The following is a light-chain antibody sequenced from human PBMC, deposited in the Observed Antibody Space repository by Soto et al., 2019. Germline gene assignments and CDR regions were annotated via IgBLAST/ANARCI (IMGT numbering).Light chain of an antibody. J-gene: IGKJ4*01. CDR3: VQGLQAPLT. V-gene: IGKV2-28*01. Sequence: DIVMTQSPLSLPVTPGEPASISCRSSQSLFHSDGNNYLDWYLQKPGQSPQLLIYLGSTRASGVPDRFSGSGSGTDFTLKISRVEAEDVGVYYCVQGLQAPLTFGGGTKVEIK. CDR1: QSLFHSDGNNY. CDR2: LGS.